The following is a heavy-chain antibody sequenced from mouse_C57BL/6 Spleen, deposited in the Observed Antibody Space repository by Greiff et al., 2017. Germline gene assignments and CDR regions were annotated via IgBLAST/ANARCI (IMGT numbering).Heavy chain of an antibody. D-gene: IGHD2-2*01. V-gene: IGHV1-69*01. J-gene: IGHJ2*01. CDR2: IDPSDSYT. CDR3: ARGVKGRSYFDY. CDR1: GYTFTSYW. Sequence: QVQLQQPGAELVMPGASVKLSCKASGYTFTSYWMHWVKQRPGQGLEGIGEIDPSDSYTTYNQKFKGKSTLSVDKSSSTAYMQLSSLTSEDSAVYYCARGVKGRSYFDYWGQGTTLTVSS.